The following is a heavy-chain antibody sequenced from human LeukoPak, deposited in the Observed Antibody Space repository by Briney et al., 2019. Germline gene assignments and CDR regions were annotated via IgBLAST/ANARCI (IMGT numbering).Heavy chain of an antibody. J-gene: IGHJ4*02. Sequence: SVKVSCKASGGTFSSYAISWVRQAPGQGLEWMGGIIPIFGTANYAQKFQGGVTITADKSTSTAYMELSSLRSEDTAVYYCARGTTMVRGVSHFDYWGQGTLVTVSS. CDR2: IIPIFGTA. CDR1: GGTFSSYA. D-gene: IGHD3-10*01. V-gene: IGHV1-69*06. CDR3: ARGTTMVRGVSHFDY.